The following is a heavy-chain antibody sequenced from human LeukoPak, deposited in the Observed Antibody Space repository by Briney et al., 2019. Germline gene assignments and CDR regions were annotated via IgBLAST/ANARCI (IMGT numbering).Heavy chain of an antibody. Sequence: ASVKVSCKASGYTFTGYYMRWVRQAPGQGLEWMGWINPNRGGTNYAQKFQGRVTMTRDTSISTAYMELSRLRSDDTAVYYCATSLYCSSTNCYALYFQHWGQGTLVTVSS. D-gene: IGHD2-2*01. CDR2: INPNRGGT. J-gene: IGHJ1*01. CDR3: ATSLYCSSTNCYALYFQH. CDR1: GYTFTGYY. V-gene: IGHV1-2*02.